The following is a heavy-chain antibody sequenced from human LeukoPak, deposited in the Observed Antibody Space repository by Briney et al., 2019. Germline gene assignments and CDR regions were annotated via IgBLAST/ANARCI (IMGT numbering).Heavy chain of an antibody. CDR2: IYYSGST. D-gene: IGHD3-10*01. CDR3: ARGEFPSDLEF. J-gene: IGHJ4*02. CDR1: GGSVSSGSYY. Sequence: ASETLSLTCTVSGGSVSSGSYYWNWIPQPPGKGLKWIGYIYYSGSTNYNASLKSRVTISVDTSKNQFSLKLTSVTSADTAVYYCARGEFPSDLEFWGQGALITVSS. V-gene: IGHV4-61*01.